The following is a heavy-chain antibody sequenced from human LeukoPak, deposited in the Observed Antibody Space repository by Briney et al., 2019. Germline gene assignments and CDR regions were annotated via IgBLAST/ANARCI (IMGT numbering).Heavy chain of an antibody. D-gene: IGHD5-18*01. V-gene: IGHV3-30*18. CDR3: AKEGTAMASSYFDY. Sequence: GGSPRLSCAASGFTFSSYGMQWVRQAPGKGLEWVAVISHDGTVQHYADSVKGRFTISRDNSDNTLSLQMNSLRDEDTAMYYCAKEGTAMASSYFDYWGQGTLITVSS. CDR2: ISHDGTVQ. CDR1: GFTFSSYG. J-gene: IGHJ4*02.